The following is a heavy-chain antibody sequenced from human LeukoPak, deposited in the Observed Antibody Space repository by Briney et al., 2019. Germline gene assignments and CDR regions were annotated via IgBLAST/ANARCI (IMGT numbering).Heavy chain of an antibody. Sequence: ASVKVSCKASGYTFTSYGISWVRQAPGQGLEWVGWISAYNGNTNYAQKLQGRVTMTTDTSTSTAYMELRSLRSDDTAVYYCARELSNYYDSSGYYDFWGQGTLVTVSS. CDR1: GYTFTSYG. D-gene: IGHD3-22*01. J-gene: IGHJ4*02. CDR2: ISAYNGNT. CDR3: ARELSNYYDSSGYYDF. V-gene: IGHV1-18*01.